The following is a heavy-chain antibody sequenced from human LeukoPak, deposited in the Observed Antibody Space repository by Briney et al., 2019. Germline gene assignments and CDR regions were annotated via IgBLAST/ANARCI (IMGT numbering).Heavy chain of an antibody. J-gene: IGHJ2*01. CDR1: GGSISNSNW. D-gene: IGHD5-24*01. CDR2: INHSGST. CDR3: ARAARKSNATFDL. V-gene: IGHV4-4*02. Sequence: SETLSLTCAVSGGSISNSNWWNWVRQPPGKGLEWIGEINHSGSTNYNPSLKSRVTISVDTSKNQFSLKLSSVTAADTAVYYCARAARKSNATFDLWGRGTLVTVSS.